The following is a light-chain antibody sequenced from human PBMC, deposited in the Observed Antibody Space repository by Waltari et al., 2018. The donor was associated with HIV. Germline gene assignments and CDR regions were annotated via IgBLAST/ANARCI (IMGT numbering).Light chain of an antibody. Sequence: DIVMPQSPDSRTVSLGERANINCKSSQRLLFSANKKNYLAWYQQKPGQSPKLPIYWASTRHSGVPDRFSGSGSGTDFTLTITGLQPEDVAVYFCQQYYSTPPTFGQGTKVEIK. J-gene: IGKJ1*01. CDR2: WAS. V-gene: IGKV4-1*01. CDR3: QQYYSTPPT. CDR1: QRLLFSANKKNY.